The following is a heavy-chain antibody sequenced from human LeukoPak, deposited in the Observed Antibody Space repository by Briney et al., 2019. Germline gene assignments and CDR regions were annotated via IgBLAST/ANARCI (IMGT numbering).Heavy chain of an antibody. Sequence: SETLSLTCTVSGGSISSSSYYWGWIRQPPGKGLEWIGSIYYSGSTYYNPSLKSRVTISVDTSKNQFSLKLSSVTAADTAVYYCARDQSAGGQLLPYYYYYYYMDVWGKGTTVTVSS. J-gene: IGHJ6*03. CDR2: IYYSGST. CDR1: GGSISSSSYY. CDR3: ARDQSAGGQLLPYYYYYYYMDV. V-gene: IGHV4-39*07. D-gene: IGHD2-2*01.